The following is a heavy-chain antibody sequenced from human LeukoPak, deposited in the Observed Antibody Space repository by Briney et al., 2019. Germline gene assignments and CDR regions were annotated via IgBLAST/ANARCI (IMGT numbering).Heavy chain of an antibody. CDR2: ISSSGSTI. V-gene: IGHV3-48*04. J-gene: IGHJ4*02. D-gene: IGHD3-10*01. CDR3: ASTYGSGSYYPL. Sequence: GGSLGLSCAASGFTFSSYSMNWVRQAPGKGLEWVSYISSSGSTIYYADSVKGRFTISRDNAKNSLYLQMNSLRAEDTAVYYCASTYGSGSYYPLWGQGTLVTVSS. CDR1: GFTFSSYS.